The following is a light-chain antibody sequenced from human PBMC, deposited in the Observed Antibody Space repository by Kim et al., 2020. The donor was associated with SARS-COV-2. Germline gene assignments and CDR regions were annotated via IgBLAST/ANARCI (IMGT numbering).Light chain of an antibody. Sequence: SVALGQTARITCGGSDIEFKAVHWYQQKPGQAPVVVIYRDSKRPSGIPERVSGSTSGNTATLIISSAQAGDEADYYCQVWDTSTVVFGGGTQLTVL. CDR3: QVWDTSTVV. V-gene: IGLV3-9*01. CDR1: DIEFKA. J-gene: IGLJ2*01. CDR2: RDS.